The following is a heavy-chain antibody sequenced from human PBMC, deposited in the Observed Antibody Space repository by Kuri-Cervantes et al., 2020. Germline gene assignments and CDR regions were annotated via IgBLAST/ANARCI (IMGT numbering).Heavy chain of an antibody. CDR2: ISYDGSNK. CDR3: AKDLDGWLQLNYGMDV. Sequence: GESLKISCAASGFTFSSYGMHWVRQAPGKGLEWVAVISYDGSNKYYADSVKGRFTISRDNSKNTLYLQMNSLRAEDTAVYYCAKDLDGWLQLNYGMDVWGQGTTVTVSS. CDR1: GFTFSSYG. J-gene: IGHJ6*02. V-gene: IGHV3-30*18. D-gene: IGHD5-24*01.